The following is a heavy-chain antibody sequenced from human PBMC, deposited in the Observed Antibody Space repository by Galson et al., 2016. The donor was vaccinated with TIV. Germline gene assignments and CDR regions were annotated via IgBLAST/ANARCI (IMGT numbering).Heavy chain of an antibody. J-gene: IGHJ5*01. D-gene: IGHD5-18*01. CDR3: AKDQVPTTPMALIDS. V-gene: IGHV3-30*18. CDR2: ISYEGDER. Sequence: SLRLSCAASGFTFSAYGMYWVRQAPGKGLEWVTFISYEGDERNYAASVKGRFTVPRDNSKNTLNLQMRSLKPEDTAVYYCAKDQVPTTPMALIDSWGHGTLVTVSS. CDR1: GFTFSAYG.